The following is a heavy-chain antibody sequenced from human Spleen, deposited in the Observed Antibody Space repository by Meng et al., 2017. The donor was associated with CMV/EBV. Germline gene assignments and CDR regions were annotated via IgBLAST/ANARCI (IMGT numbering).Heavy chain of an antibody. Sequence: GGSLRLSCAASGFTFSSYWMHWVRQAPGKGLEWVSAISGSGGSTYYADSVKGRFTISRDNSKNTLYLQMNSLRAEDTAVYYCARDNTNIVVIPAAEIDYWGQGTLVTVSS. J-gene: IGHJ4*02. CDR2: ISGSGGST. V-gene: IGHV3-23*01. D-gene: IGHD2-2*01. CDR1: GFTFSSYW. CDR3: ARDNTNIVVIPAAEIDY.